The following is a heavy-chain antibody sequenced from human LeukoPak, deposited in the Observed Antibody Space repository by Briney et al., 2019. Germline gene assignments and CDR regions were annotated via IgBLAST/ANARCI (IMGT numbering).Heavy chain of an antibody. D-gene: IGHD3-10*01. CDR2: IKYDGSEK. CDR3: VRGTYGSDM. Sequence: PGASLRLACAASGFTFTSYWMTWVRQAPAKGLDWVATIKYDGSEKYYADSVKGRFIVSRDNAKTSLYLQMNSLRAEDTAVYYCVRGTYGSDMWGQGTLVTVSS. CDR1: GFTFTSYW. J-gene: IGHJ4*02. V-gene: IGHV3-7*05.